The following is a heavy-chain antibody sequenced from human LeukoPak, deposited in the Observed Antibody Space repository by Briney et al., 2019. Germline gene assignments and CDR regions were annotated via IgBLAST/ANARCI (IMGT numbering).Heavy chain of an antibody. J-gene: IGHJ5*01. CDR3: AKDPETYSSRWFDS. Sequence: PGGSLRLSCAASGFTFSNHAMSWVRQAPGKGLEWVSSLSDNGGSPYYADSVKGRFTISRDNSKNTLYLHMNSLRVEDTAVYYCAKDPETYSSRWFDSWGQGTLVTVSS. D-gene: IGHD2-21*01. V-gene: IGHV3-23*01. CDR2: LSDNGGSP. CDR1: GFTFSNHA.